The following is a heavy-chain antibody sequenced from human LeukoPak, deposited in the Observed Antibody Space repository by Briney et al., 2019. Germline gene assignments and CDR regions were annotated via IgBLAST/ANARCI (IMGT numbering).Heavy chain of an antibody. CDR3: TRQISAFDWSVDY. CDR1: GFTFSGSA. J-gene: IGHJ4*02. CDR2: IRSKANSYAT. Sequence: PGGSLRLSCAASGFTFSGSAMHWVRQASGKGLEWVGRIRSKANSYATAYAASVKGRFTISRDDSKNTAYLQMNSLKTEDTAVYYCTRQISAFDWSVDYWGQGTLVTVSS. D-gene: IGHD3-9*01. V-gene: IGHV3-73*01.